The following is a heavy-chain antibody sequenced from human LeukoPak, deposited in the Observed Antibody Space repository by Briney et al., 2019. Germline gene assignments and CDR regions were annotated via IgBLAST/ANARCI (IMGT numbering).Heavy chain of an antibody. J-gene: IGHJ4*02. D-gene: IGHD3-3*01. CDR1: GYTFTDYY. Sequence: GATVKISCKASGYTFTDYYMHWVQQAPGKGLEWMGRVDPEDGETIYAEKFQGRVTITADTSTDTAYMELSSLRSEDTAVYYCATRAGYDFWSGYPPDYWGQGTLVTVSS. CDR2: VDPEDGET. V-gene: IGHV1-69-2*01. CDR3: ATRAGYDFWSGYPPDY.